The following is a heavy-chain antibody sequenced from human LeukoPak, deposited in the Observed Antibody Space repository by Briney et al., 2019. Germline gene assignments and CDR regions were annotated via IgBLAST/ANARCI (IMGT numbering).Heavy chain of an antibody. CDR1: GYTFTNSD. D-gene: IGHD3-22*01. CDR2: ISAYNGNT. Sequence: ASVKVSCKASGYTFTNSDISWVRQAPGQGLEWMGWISAYNGNTNYAQKLQGRVTMTTDTSTSTAYMELSSLRSEDTAVYYCARAPEGTMMDYWGQGTLVTVSS. V-gene: IGHV1-18*01. J-gene: IGHJ4*02. CDR3: ARAPEGTMMDY.